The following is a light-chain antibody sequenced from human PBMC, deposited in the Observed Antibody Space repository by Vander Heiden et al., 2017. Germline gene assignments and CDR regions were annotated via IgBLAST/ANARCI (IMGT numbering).Light chain of an antibody. CDR2: GAS. CDR1: QSVSSK. CDR3: QQYNDWPPYT. J-gene: IGKJ2*01. Sequence: EIVMTQSPATLSVSPGERATLPCRASQSVSSKLAWYQQKPGQAPRLLIYGASTRATGIPARFSGSGSGTEFTLTISSLQSEDFVVYYCQQYNDWPPYTFGQGTKLEIK. V-gene: IGKV3-15*01.